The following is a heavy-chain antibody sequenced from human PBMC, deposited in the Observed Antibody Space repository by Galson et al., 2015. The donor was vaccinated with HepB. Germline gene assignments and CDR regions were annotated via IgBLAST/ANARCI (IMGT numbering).Heavy chain of an antibody. V-gene: IGHV3-49*03. CDR1: GFTFGDYA. D-gene: IGHD3-22*01. CDR3: TLYYYDSSGYRLCPALFCY. Sequence: SLRLSCAASGFTFGDYAMSWFRQAPGKGLEWVGFIRSKAYGGTTEYAASVKGRFTISRDDSKSIAYLQMNSLKTEDTAVYYCTLYYYDSSGYRLCPALFCYWGQGTLVTVSS. J-gene: IGHJ4*02. CDR2: IRSKAYGGTT.